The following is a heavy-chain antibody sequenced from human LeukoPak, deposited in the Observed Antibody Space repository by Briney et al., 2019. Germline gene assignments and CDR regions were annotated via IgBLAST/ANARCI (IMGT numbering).Heavy chain of an antibody. Sequence: GGSLRLPCAASGFTFSSYWMSWVRQAPGKGLEWVANIKQDGSEKYYVDSVKGRFTISRDSAKNSLYLQMNSLRAEDTAVYYCAKGRGQSYPHYYFDSWGQGTLVTVSS. J-gene: IGHJ4*02. V-gene: IGHV3-7*01. D-gene: IGHD5-18*01. CDR1: GFTFSSYW. CDR2: IKQDGSEK. CDR3: AKGRGQSYPHYYFDS.